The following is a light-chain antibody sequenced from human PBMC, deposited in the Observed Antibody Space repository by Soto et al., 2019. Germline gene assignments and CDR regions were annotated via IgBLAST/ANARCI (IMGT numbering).Light chain of an antibody. CDR1: QSVSSW. J-gene: IGKJ2*01. CDR2: QAS. V-gene: IGKV1-5*03. CDR3: QEYHSYS. Sequence: DIQMTQSPSTLSASLGGRVTITCRASQSVSSWLAWYQQKPGKAPKLLIYQASSLESGVPPRFSGSGSGTEFTLTISSLQPEDFATYYCQEYHSYSFGQGTKLELK.